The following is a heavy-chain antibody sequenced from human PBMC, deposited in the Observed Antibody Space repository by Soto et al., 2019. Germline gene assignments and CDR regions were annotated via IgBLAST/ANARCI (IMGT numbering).Heavy chain of an antibody. CDR2: ISAYNGNT. Sequence: QVQLVQSGAEVKKPGASVKVSCKASGYTFTSYGISWVRQAPGQGLEWMGWISAYNGNTNYAQKLQGRVTMTTDTATSTVYMELRSLRSDDTAVYYCARDASVTIFGVVAVAWFDPWGQGTLVTVSS. J-gene: IGHJ5*02. V-gene: IGHV1-18*04. CDR1: GYTFTSYG. CDR3: ARDASVTIFGVVAVAWFDP. D-gene: IGHD3-3*01.